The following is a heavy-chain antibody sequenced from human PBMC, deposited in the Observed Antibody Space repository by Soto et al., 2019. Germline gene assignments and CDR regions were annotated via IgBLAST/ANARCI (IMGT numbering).Heavy chain of an antibody. CDR1: GFTFEDYA. D-gene: IGHD1-1*01. CDR3: XXSXVAIRHLYQYMDV. CDR2: ITWNGVAM. J-gene: IGHJ6*03. V-gene: IGHV3-9*01. Sequence: EVQLVESGGGLVQPGGSLRLSCAASGFTFEDYAMHWVRQTPGKGLEWVSGITWNGVAMGYAASVQGRFTISRDDAQXXXXXXXXXXXXXXXXXXXXXXSXVAIRHLYQYMDVWGKGTTVTVSS.